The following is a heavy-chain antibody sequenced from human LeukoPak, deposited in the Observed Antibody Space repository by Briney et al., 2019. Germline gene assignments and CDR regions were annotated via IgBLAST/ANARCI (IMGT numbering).Heavy chain of an antibody. D-gene: IGHD2-15*01. CDR3: VVAPGSVFDL. CDR2: MNQDGSEI. V-gene: IGHV3-7*01. J-gene: IGHJ2*01. Sequence: GGSLRLSCVGSGFTFSRYWLNWVRQAPGKGLEWVANMNQDGSEIYYLDSVKGRLTISRDNAKNSVYLQMNGLKAEDRAVYQCVVAPGSVFDLWGRGTLVTVSS. CDR1: GFTFSRYW.